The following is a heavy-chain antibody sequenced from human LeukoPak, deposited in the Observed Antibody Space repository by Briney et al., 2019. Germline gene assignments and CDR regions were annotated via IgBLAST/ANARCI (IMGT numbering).Heavy chain of an antibody. V-gene: IGHV4-59*08. CDR2: IYNSVNT. J-gene: IGHJ6*02. CDR3: ARRGWWSGYRYGSGTRPADYGMDV. Sequence: SQTLSLTCTLSGGSITSYYRSWIQQPPGKGLEWIGYIYNSVNTTSNPSLKRRVTISVYTSKNPFSLKLCSVTVADAAVYYCARRGWWSGYRYGSGTRPADYGMDVWGQGTTVTVSS. CDR1: GGSITSYY. D-gene: IGHD5-18*01.